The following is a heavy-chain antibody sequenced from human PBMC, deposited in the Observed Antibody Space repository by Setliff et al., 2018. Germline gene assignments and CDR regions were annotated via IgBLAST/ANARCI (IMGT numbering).Heavy chain of an antibody. Sequence: KPSETLSLTCTVSGGSINSGSYFWGWIRQPPGKGLEWIGRIHYTGNTYYNASLKSRVTISVDTAQNQFSLSLSSVTAADTAVYYCARAHTWSLPNDNSGYPGWFDPWGQGTLVTVSS. CDR1: GGSINSGSYF. J-gene: IGHJ5*02. CDR3: ARAHTWSLPNDNSGYPGWFDP. V-gene: IGHV4-39*01. D-gene: IGHD3-22*01. CDR2: IHYTGNT.